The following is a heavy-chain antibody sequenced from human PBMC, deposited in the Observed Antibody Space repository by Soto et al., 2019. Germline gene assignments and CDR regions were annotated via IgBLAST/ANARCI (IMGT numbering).Heavy chain of an antibody. J-gene: IGHJ4*02. CDR1: GGSFSGYY. D-gene: IGHD6-13*01. CDR3: ARRKSWYSSSWWIDY. CDR2: INHSGST. Sequence: QVQLQQWGAGLLKPSETLSLTCAVYGGSFSGYYWSWIRQPPGKGLEWIGEINHSGSTNYNPSLKRRVTLSVDTSKNQFSLKLSSVTAADTAVYYCARRKSWYSSSWWIDYWGQGTLVTVSS. V-gene: IGHV4-34*01.